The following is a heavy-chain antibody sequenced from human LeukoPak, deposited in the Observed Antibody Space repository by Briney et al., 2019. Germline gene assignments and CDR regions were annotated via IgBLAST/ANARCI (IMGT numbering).Heavy chain of an antibody. CDR1: GFTFSSYG. CDR3: ARLGLKRPTDY. J-gene: IGHJ4*02. Sequence: GSLRLSCAASGFTFSSYGMHWVRQPPGKGLEWIGEINHSGSTNYNPSLKSRVTISVDTSKNQFSLKLSSVTAADTAVYYCARLGLKRPTDYWGQGTLVTVSS. CDR2: INHSGST. V-gene: IGHV4-34*01.